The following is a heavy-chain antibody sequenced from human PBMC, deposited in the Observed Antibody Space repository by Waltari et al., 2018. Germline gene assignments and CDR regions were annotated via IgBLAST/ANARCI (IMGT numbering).Heavy chain of an antibody. CDR2: IYPGDSDT. CDR1: GYSFTSYW. J-gene: IGHJ4*02. V-gene: IGHV5-51*03. D-gene: IGHD3-10*01. Sequence: EVQLVQSGAEVKKPGESLKISCKGSGYSFTSYWIGWVSQMPGKGLEWMGIIYPGDSDTRYSPSFQCQFTISADKSISTAYLQWSSLKASDTAMYYCARAGSGSYYNPYYFDYWGQGTLVTVSS. CDR3: ARAGSGSYYNPYYFDY.